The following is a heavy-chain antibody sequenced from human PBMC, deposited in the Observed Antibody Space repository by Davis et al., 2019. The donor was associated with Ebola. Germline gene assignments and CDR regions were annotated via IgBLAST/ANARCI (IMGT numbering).Heavy chain of an antibody. Sequence: LSLTCAASGFTFSSYWMHWVRQAPGKGLVWVSRINSDGSSTSYADSVKGRFTISRDNAKNTLYLQMNSLRAEDTAVYYCAREPRAVAGMLVYWGQGTLVTVSS. J-gene: IGHJ4*02. V-gene: IGHV3-74*01. CDR2: INSDGSST. CDR1: GFTFSSYW. CDR3: AREPRAVAGMLVY. D-gene: IGHD6-19*01.